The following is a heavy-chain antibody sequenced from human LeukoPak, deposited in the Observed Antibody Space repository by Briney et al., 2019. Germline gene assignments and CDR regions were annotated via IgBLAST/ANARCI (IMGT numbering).Heavy chain of an antibody. CDR1: GFTFSSYW. V-gene: IGHV3-7*01. J-gene: IGHJ4*02. D-gene: IGHD3-9*01. CDR2: IKQDGSEK. CDR3: ARDELRYFDWLLGAFDY. Sequence: PGGSLRLSCAASGFTFSSYWMNWVRQAPGKGLEWVANIKQDGSEKYYMDSVKGRFTISRDNAKNSLYLQMNSLRAEDTAVYYCARDELRYFDWLLGAFDYWGQGTLVTVSS.